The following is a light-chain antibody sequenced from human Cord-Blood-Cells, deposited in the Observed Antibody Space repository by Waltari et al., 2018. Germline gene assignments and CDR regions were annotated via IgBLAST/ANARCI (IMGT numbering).Light chain of an antibody. CDR1: TRDGGGYNY. V-gene: IGLV2-14*01. J-gene: IGLJ2*01. CDR2: EVS. Sequence: QSALTQPASVSGSPGQSIPISCTGTTRDGGGYNYVSWYQQHPGKAPKLMIYEVSNRPSGVSNRFSGSKSGNTASLTISGLQAEDEADYYCSSYTSSSAVVFGGGTKLTVL. CDR3: SSYTSSSAVV.